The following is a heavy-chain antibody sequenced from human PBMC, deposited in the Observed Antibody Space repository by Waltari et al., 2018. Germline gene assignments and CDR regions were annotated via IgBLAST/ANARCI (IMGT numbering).Heavy chain of an antibody. D-gene: IGHD3-9*01. CDR2: IWYDGSNK. CDR3: AKDFSNYDILTGYHY. CDR1: GFTFSSYG. V-gene: IGHV3-30*18. Sequence: QVQLVESGGGVVQPGRSLRLSCAASGFTFSSYGMHWVRQAPGKGLEWVAVIWYDGSNKYYADSVKGRFTISRDNSKNTLYLQMNSLRAEDTAMYYCAKDFSNYDILTGYHYWGQGTLVTVSS. J-gene: IGHJ4*02.